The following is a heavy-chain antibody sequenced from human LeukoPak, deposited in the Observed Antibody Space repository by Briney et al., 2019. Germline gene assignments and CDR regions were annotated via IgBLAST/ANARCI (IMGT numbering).Heavy chain of an antibody. CDR1: GYTFTSYA. CDR3: ARVRTAMAYDY. Sequence: GASVKVSCKASGYTFTSYAMNWVRQAPGQGLEWMGWINPNSGGTNYAQKFQGRVTMTRDTSISTAYMELSRLRSDDTAVYYCARVRTAMAYDYWGQGTLVTVSS. D-gene: IGHD5-18*01. J-gene: IGHJ4*02. CDR2: INPNSGGT. V-gene: IGHV1-2*02.